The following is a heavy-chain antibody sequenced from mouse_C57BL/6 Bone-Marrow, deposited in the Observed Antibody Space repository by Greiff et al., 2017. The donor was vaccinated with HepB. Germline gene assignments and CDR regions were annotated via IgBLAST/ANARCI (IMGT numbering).Heavy chain of an antibody. J-gene: IGHJ2*01. Sequence: QVHVKQSGAELARPGASVKLSCKASGYTFTSYGISWVKQRTGQGLEWIGEIYPRSGNTYYNEKFKGKATLTADKSSSTAYMELRSLTSEDSAVYFCARSDYYGSSFRYWGQGTTLTVSS. CDR3: ARSDYYGSSFRY. CDR2: IYPRSGNT. CDR1: GYTFTSYG. D-gene: IGHD1-1*01. V-gene: IGHV1-81*01.